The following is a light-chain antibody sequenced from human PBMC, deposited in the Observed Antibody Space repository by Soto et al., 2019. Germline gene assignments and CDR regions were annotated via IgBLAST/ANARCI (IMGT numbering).Light chain of an antibody. V-gene: IGKV3-11*01. J-gene: IGKJ5*01. CDR3: QQRSNWTPIT. Sequence: EIVFTQSPSTLSVSPGERATLSCRASQSVSSYLAWYQQKPGQAPRLLIYDASNRATGIPARFSGSGSETDFTLTISSLEPEDFAVYYCQQRSNWTPITFGQGTRLEIK. CDR2: DAS. CDR1: QSVSSY.